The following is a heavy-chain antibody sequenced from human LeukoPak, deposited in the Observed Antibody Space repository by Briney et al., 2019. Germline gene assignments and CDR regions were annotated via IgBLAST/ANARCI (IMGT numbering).Heavy chain of an antibody. CDR2: MNPNSGNT. CDR1: GYTFTSYG. CDR3: ARVHRGGKFRDWFDP. V-gene: IGHV1-8*03. J-gene: IGHJ5*02. Sequence: ASVKVSCKASGYTFTSYGINWVRQATGQGLEWMGWMNPNSGNTGYAQKFQGRVTITTDTSTSTAYMELRSLRSDDTAVYYCARVHRGGKFRDWFDPWGQGTLVTVSS. D-gene: IGHD4-23*01.